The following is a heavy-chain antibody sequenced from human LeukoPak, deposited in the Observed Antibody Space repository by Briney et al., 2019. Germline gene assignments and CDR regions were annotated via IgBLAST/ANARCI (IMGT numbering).Heavy chain of an antibody. CDR3: AREALSGYVSGFDY. D-gene: IGHD5-12*01. V-gene: IGHV4-59*06. J-gene: IGHJ4*02. CDR2: IYYSGST. Sequence: SETLSLTCTVSGGSISSYYWSWIRQPAGKGLEWIGYIYYSGSTYYNPSLKSRVTISVDTSKNQFSLKLSSVTAADTAVYYCAREALSGYVSGFDYWGQGTLVTVSS. CDR1: GGSISSYY.